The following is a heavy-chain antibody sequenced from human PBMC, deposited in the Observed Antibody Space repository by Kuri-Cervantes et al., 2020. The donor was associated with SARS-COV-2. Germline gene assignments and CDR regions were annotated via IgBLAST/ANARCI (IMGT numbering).Heavy chain of an antibody. Sequence: GGSLRLSCAASGFTFSSYAMSWVRLAPGKGLEWVSSISSSSSYIYYADSVKGRFTISRDNAKNSLYLQMNSLRAEDTAVYYCARDVDLGYSYGASYYYYGMDVWGQGTTVTVSS. J-gene: IGHJ6*02. D-gene: IGHD5-18*01. V-gene: IGHV3-21*01. CDR1: GFTFSSYA. CDR2: ISSSSSYI. CDR3: ARDVDLGYSYGASYYYYGMDV.